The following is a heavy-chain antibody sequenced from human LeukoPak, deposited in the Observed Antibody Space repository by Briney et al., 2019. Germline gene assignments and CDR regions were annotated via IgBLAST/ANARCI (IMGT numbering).Heavy chain of an antibody. J-gene: IGHJ6*02. Sequence: GGSMRPSCAASGFTASSNYMSWVRQAPGNGLEWVSVIYSGGSTYNADTVKGRFTISRDNSKNTLYLQMNSLRAEDTAVYYCARDRPSMVRGVMVGMDVWGQGTTVTVSS. D-gene: IGHD3-10*01. CDR2: IYSGGST. CDR3: ARDRPSMVRGVMVGMDV. V-gene: IGHV3-66*01. CDR1: GFTASSNY.